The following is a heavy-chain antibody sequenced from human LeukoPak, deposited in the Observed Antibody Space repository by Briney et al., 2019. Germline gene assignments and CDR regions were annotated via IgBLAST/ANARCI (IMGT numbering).Heavy chain of an antibody. J-gene: IGHJ4*02. CDR1: GFTFSTYW. D-gene: IGHD5-18*01. V-gene: IGHV3-74*01. CDR2: IKSDGSTT. Sequence: GGSLRLSCAASGFTFSTYWMHWVRQAPGKGLVWVSRIKSDGSTTTYADSVKGRFTISRDNAKNTLYLQMNSLRAEDTAVYYCARVVDTHFDYWGQGTLVTVSS. CDR3: ARVVDTHFDY.